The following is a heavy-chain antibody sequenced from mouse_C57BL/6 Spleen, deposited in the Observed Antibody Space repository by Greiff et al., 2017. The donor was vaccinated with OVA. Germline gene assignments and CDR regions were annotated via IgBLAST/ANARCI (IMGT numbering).Heavy chain of an antibody. CDR1: GYTFTSYW. CDR2: INPSNGGT. Sequence: VQLQQPGTELVKPGASVKLSCKASGYTFTSYWMHWVKQRPGQGLEWIGNINPSNGGTNYNEKFKSKATLTVDKSSSTAYMQLSSLTSEDSAVYYCARSGYYGSRAMDYWGQGTSVTVSS. D-gene: IGHD1-1*01. CDR3: ARSGYYGSRAMDY. J-gene: IGHJ4*01. V-gene: IGHV1-53*01.